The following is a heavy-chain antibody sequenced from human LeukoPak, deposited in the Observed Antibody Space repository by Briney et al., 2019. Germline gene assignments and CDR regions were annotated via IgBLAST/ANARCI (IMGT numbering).Heavy chain of an antibody. J-gene: IGHJ1*01. CDR3: ASARESCIGSGCYEDFHH. V-gene: IGHV3-53*01. CDR2: FYSHGSA. Sequence: GGSLRLSCAASGFTITTKAIAWVRQPPGTGEERVSVFYSHGSAYYAHSVHGRFTISRDTSMNPLFLQMNSLTVEDTAVYYCASARESCIGSGCYEDFHHWGQGTPVTVST. CDR1: GFTITTKA. D-gene: IGHD3-22*01.